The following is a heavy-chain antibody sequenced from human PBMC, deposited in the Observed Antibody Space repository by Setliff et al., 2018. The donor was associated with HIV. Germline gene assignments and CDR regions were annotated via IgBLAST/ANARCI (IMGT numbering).Heavy chain of an antibody. CDR3: ARGGQQLDLLAFDI. V-gene: IGHV1-8*02. CDR2: MNPNSGNT. CDR1: GYTFTSYD. J-gene: IGHJ3*02. Sequence: ASVKVSCKASGYTFTSYDINWVRQATGQGLEWMGWMNPNSGNTGYAQKFQGRVTMTRNTSISTSYMELSSLRSEDTAVYYCARGGQQLDLLAFDIWGQGAMVTVSS. D-gene: IGHD6-13*01.